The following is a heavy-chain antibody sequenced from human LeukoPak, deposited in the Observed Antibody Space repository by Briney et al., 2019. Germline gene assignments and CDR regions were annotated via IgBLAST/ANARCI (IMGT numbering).Heavy chain of an antibody. CDR1: GFTFDDYA. CDR2: ISRNSGTI. CDR3: AKDSSRYGSGSFDY. J-gene: IGHJ4*02. Sequence: GRSLRLSCAASGFTFDDYAMHWVRQAPGKGLEWVSGISRNSGTIGYADSVKGRFTISRDNAKNSLYLQMNSLRAEDTALYYCAKDSSRYGSGSFDYRGQGTLVTVSS. D-gene: IGHD3-10*01. V-gene: IGHV3-9*01.